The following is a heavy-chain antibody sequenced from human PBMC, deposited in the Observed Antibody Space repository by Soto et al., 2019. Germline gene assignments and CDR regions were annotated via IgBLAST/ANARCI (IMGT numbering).Heavy chain of an antibody. D-gene: IGHD3-3*01. CDR3: ASLEDYYYGMDV. V-gene: IGHV4-4*02. CDR1: GGSISSSNW. Sequence: PSETLSLTCAVSGGSISSSNWWSWVRQPPGKGLEWIGEIYHGGSTNYNPSLKSRVTISVDKSKNQFSLKLSSVTAADAAVYYCASLEDYYYGMDVWGQGTTVTVSS. CDR2: IYHGGST. J-gene: IGHJ6*02.